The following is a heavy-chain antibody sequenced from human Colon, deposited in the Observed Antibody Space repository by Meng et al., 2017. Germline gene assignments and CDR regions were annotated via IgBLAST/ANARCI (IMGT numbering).Heavy chain of an antibody. Sequence: QVQLQESGPGLVKPSQTLSLTCPVSGGSINSADYYWNWILQPPGKGLEWLGYIHSSGNTYYTPSLKSRLTMSLDTSKSQFSLRLTSVTAADTAVYYCARNPVIPDARTFDFWGQGVLVTVSS. CDR3: ARNPVIPDARTFDF. CDR2: IHSSGNT. V-gene: IGHV4-30-4*01. D-gene: IGHD2-2*01. CDR1: GGSINSADYY. J-gene: IGHJ4*02.